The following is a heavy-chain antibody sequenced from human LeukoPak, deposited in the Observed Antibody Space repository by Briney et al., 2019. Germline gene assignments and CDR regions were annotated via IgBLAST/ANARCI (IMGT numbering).Heavy chain of an antibody. CDR2: INHSGST. D-gene: IGHD2-8*02. CDR3: ARAGYCTGGVCYPDALDI. CDR1: GGSFSGYY. J-gene: IGHJ3*02. Sequence: PSETLSLTCAVYGGSFSGYYWSWIRQPPGKGLEWIGEINHSGSTNYNPSLKSRVTISVDTSTNQFPLKLSSVTAADTAVYYCARAGYCTGGVCYPDALDIWGQGTMVTVSS. V-gene: IGHV4-34*01.